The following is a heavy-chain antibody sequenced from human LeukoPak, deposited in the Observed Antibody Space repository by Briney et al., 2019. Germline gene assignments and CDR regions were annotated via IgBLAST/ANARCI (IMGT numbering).Heavy chain of an antibody. CDR2: IYPGDSDT. CDR3: ARRMSTSEYFEY. Sequence: GESLKISCKGYGYSLTTYWIGWVRQMPGKGLEWMGIIYPGDSDTRYSPSFQGHVTISADKSITTAYLQWSSLRASDTAIYYCARRMSTSEYFEYWGQGTLVSVSS. J-gene: IGHJ4*02. CDR1: GYSLTTYW. V-gene: IGHV5-51*01. D-gene: IGHD1-14*01.